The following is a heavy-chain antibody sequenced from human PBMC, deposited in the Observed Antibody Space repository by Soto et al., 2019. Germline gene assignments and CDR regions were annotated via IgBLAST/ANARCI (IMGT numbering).Heavy chain of an antibody. V-gene: IGHV3-7*01. CDR3: VREGYQLHRYSAGY. Sequence: VQLVESGGDLVQPGGSLRLSCAASGVTIRTYWMSWVRQAPGKGLEWVANIKQDGSETYYVDSVKGRFTISRDNDKNSLSLQMNSLRVEDTAVYYFVREGYQLHRYSAGYWGQGTLVAVSS. CDR2: IKQDGSET. J-gene: IGHJ4*02. D-gene: IGHD1-1*01. CDR1: GVTIRTYW.